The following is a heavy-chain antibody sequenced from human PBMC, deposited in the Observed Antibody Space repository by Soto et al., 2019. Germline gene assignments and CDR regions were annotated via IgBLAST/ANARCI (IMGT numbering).Heavy chain of an antibody. D-gene: IGHD2-15*01. Sequence: QVQLVESGGGVVRPGRSLRLSCAASGFTFSGYGMQWVRQAPGKGLEWVAVIANDVSDQFYVDSVKGRFIISRDNSKNTLYLEMNSLSAEDTAMYYCTRSLGGSSYFVSDHWGQGTLVTVSS. V-gene: IGHV3-30*03. CDR2: IANDVSDQ. CDR3: TRSLGGSSYFVSDH. J-gene: IGHJ4*02. CDR1: GFTFSGYG.